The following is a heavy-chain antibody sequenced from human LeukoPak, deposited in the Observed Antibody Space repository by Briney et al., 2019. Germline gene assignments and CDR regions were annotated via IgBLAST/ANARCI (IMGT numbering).Heavy chain of an antibody. V-gene: IGHV3-73*01. J-gene: IGHJ4*02. CDR2: IRSKANSYAT. D-gene: IGHD3-10*01. CDR1: GFTFSGSA. Sequence: PGGSLRLSCAASGFTFSGSAMHWVRQASGKGLEWVGRIRSKANSYATAYAASVKGRFTISRDDSRNTAYLQMNSLKTEDTAVYYCTRQEWFGKLSSYWGQGTLVTVSS. CDR3: TRQEWFGKLSSY.